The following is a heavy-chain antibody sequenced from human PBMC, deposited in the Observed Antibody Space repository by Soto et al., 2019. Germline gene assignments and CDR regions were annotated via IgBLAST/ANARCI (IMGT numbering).Heavy chain of an antibody. CDR1: GGSISSGDYY. D-gene: IGHD3-16*01. J-gene: IGHJ6*02. V-gene: IGHV4-30-4*01. Sequence: QVQLQESGPGLVKPSQTLSLTCTVSGGSISSGDYYWSWIRQPPGKGLEWIGYIYYSGSTYYNPSLKSRVSISVDTSKHQFSLTLSSVTAADTAVYYCASHDYAHYGMDVWGQGTTVTVSS. CDR3: ASHDYAHYGMDV. CDR2: IYYSGST.